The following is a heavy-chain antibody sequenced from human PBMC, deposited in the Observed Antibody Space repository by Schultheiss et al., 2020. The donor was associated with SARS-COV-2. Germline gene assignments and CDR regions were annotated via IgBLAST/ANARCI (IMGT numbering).Heavy chain of an antibody. Sequence: GESLKISCAASGFTFSTYSMNWVRQAPGKGLEWVAVISYDGSNKYYADSVKGRFTISRDNSKNTLYLQMNSLRAEDTAVYYCARDRGIYYYDSSGGDYWGQGTLVTVSS. D-gene: IGHD3-22*01. CDR3: ARDRGIYYYDSSGGDY. CDR2: ISYDGSNK. CDR1: GFTFSTYS. J-gene: IGHJ4*02. V-gene: IGHV3-30*05.